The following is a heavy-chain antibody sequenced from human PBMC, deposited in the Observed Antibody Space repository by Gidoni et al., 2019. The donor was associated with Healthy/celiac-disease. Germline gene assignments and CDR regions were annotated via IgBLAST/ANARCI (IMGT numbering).Heavy chain of an antibody. CDR1: GFTFSSYD. D-gene: IGHD3-10*01. CDR2: ISYDGSNK. CDR3: ARDKGGFGELSLRLYGMDV. V-gene: IGHV3-30-3*01. Sequence: QVQLVESGGGVVKPGRSRRISRAAAGFTFSSYDMHWVRQAPGKGREWVAVISYDGSNKYYADSVKGLFTISMYNSKNTLYLQMNSLSAEDTAVYYCARDKGGFGELSLRLYGMDVWGQGTTVTVSS. J-gene: IGHJ6*02.